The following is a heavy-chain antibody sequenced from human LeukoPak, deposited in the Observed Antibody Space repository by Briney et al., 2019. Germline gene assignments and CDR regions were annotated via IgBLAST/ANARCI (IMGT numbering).Heavy chain of an antibody. CDR2: INHSGSV. Sequence: PSETLSLTCGVSNASFRGYNWSWIRQFPGKGLEWIGEINHSGSVSSNPSLMGRVTISIDTSISTAYLQWSSLKASDTAMYYCARPHSSGYNNIGYWGQGTLVTVSS. D-gene: IGHD3-22*01. CDR3: ARPHSSGYNNIGY. J-gene: IGHJ4*02. CDR1: NASFRGYN. V-gene: IGHV4-34*01.